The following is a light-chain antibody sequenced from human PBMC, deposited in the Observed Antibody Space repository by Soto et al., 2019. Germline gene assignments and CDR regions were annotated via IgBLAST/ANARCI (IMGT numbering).Light chain of an antibody. CDR2: GAS. Sequence: ETVMTQSPATLSVSPGERATLSCRASQSVSSDLAWYQQRPGQAPRVLIYGASTRATGFPARFSGSGSGTEFTLTISSLQSEDFAIYYCHQYNNWPRTFGQGTKVDIK. V-gene: IGKV3-15*01. CDR1: QSVSSD. CDR3: HQYNNWPRT. J-gene: IGKJ1*01.